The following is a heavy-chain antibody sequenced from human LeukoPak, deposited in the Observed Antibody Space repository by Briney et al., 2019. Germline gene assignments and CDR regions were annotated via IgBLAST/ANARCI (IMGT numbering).Heavy chain of an antibody. J-gene: IGHJ6*03. CDR3: ARGTSVRGVIKYYYYYYMDV. V-gene: IGHV4-34*01. Sequence: SETLSLTCAVYGGSFSGYYWSWIRKPPGKGLEWIGEINHSGSTNYNPSLKSRVTISVDTSKNQFSLKLSSVTAADTAVYYCARGTSVRGVIKYYYYYYMDVWGKGTTVTVSS. CDR1: GGSFSGYY. CDR2: INHSGST. D-gene: IGHD3-10*01.